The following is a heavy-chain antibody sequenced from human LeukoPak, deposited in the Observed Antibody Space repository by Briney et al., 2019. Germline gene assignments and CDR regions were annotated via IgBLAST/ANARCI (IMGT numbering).Heavy chain of an antibody. CDR3: ARASFGYWYTSNWFDP. CDR1: GFTFSSYE. D-gene: IGHD2-8*02. CDR2: IGSSGSTI. Sequence: GGSLRLSCAASGFTFSSYEMNWVRQAPGKGLEWVSYIGSSGSTIYYADSVKGRFTISRDNAKNSLYLQMNSLRAEDTAVYYCARASFGYWYTSNWFDPWGQGTLVTVSS. V-gene: IGHV3-48*03. J-gene: IGHJ5*02.